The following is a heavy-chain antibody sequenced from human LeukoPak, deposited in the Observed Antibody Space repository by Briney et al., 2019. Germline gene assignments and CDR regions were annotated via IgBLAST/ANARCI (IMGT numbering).Heavy chain of an antibody. CDR2: IYYSGST. Sequence: PSETLSLTCTVSGGSISSSSYYWGWIRQPPGKGLEWIGSIYYSGSTYYNPSLKSRVTISVDTSKNQFSLKLSSVTAADTAVYYCATTGEKLRLGELSLLPIDYWGQGTLVTVSS. CDR1: GGSISSSSYY. D-gene: IGHD3-16*02. CDR3: ATTGEKLRLGELSLLPIDY. J-gene: IGHJ4*02. V-gene: IGHV4-39*01.